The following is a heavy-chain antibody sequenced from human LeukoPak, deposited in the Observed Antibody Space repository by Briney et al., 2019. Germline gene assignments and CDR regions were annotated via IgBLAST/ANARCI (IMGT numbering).Heavy chain of an antibody. D-gene: IGHD6-6*01. V-gene: IGHV3-23*01. J-gene: IGHJ4*02. CDR2: ISGSGGST. Sequence: PGGSLRLSCAASGFTLSSYAMSWVRQAPGKGLEWVSAISGSGGSTYYADSVKGRFTISRDNSQNTLYLQMNSLRAEATAVYYCARKIAAPDYWGQGTLVTVSS. CDR1: GFTLSSYA. CDR3: ARKIAAPDY.